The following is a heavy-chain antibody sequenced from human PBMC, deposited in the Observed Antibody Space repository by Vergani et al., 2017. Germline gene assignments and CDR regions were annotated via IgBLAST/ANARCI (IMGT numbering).Heavy chain of an antibody. V-gene: IGHV4-34*01. CDR3: ARGFDL. J-gene: IGHJ2*01. CDR2: INHSGST. CDR1: GRSFSGYY. Sequence: QVQLQQWGAGLLKPSETLSLTCAVYGRSFSGYYWSWIRQPPGKGLEWIGEINHSGSTNYNPSLKSRVTISVDTSKNQFSLKLSSVTAADTAVYYCARGFDLWGRGTLVTVSS.